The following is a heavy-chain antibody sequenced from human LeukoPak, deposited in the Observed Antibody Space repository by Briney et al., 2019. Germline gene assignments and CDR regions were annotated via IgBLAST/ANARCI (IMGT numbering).Heavy chain of an antibody. CDR2: IIPILGTA. J-gene: IGHJ4*02. CDR3: ASEPLGYCSGGSCFDDY. V-gene: IGHV1-69*13. D-gene: IGHD2-15*01. Sequence: SVKVSCKASGGTFSSYAISWVRQAPGQGLEWMGGIIPILGTANYAQKFQGRVTITADESTSTAYMELSSLRSEDTAVYYCASEPLGYCSGGSCFDDYWGQGTLVTVSS. CDR1: GGTFSSYA.